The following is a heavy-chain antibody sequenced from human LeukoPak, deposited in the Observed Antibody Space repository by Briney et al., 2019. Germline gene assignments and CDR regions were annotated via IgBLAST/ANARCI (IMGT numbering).Heavy chain of an antibody. J-gene: IGHJ4*02. V-gene: IGHV3-23*01. D-gene: IGHD4-17*01. CDR2: IRGGGETT. CDR1: GFPFNIYA. Sequence: PGGSLRLSCAASGFPFNIYAMNWVPHAPERGRVCGSSIRGGGETTYYADAAKGRFTISRDNSQNTLNLQMNSLRAEDTAVYYCARDYADYVGYFFFDYWGQGTLVTVSS. CDR3: ARDYADYVGYFFFDY.